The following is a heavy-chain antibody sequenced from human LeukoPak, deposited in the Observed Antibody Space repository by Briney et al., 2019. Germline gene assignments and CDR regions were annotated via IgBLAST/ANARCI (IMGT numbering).Heavy chain of an antibody. Sequence: PGGSLRLSCAASGFTFSSYGMHWVRQAPGKGLEWVAVISYDGSNKYYADSVKGRFTISRDNSKNTLYLQMNSLRAEDTAVYYCARDRSNSDYWGQGTLVTVSS. CDR1: GFTFSSYG. D-gene: IGHD4-23*01. J-gene: IGHJ4*02. CDR3: ARDRSNSDY. CDR2: ISYDGSNK. V-gene: IGHV3-30*03.